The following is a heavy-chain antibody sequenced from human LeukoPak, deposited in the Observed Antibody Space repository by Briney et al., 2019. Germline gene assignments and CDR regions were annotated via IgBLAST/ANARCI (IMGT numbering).Heavy chain of an antibody. CDR2: IWYGGSNK. D-gene: IGHD1-26*01. V-gene: IGHV3-30*02. CDR1: GFTFSSYG. J-gene: IGHJ4*02. CDR3: AKDQAGATGYFDY. Sequence: QPGGSLRLSCAASGFTFSSYGMHWVCQAPGKGLEWVAVIWYGGSNKYYADSVKGRSTISRDNSKNTLYLQMNSLRAEDTAVYYCAKDQAGATGYFDYWGQGTLVTVSS.